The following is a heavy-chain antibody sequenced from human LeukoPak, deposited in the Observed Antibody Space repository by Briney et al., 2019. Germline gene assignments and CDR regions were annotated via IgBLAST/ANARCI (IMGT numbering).Heavy chain of an antibody. CDR3: ARARPTDNYDYVWGSSMYYLDY. CDR1: GGSISSYY. J-gene: IGHJ4*02. Sequence: PSETLSLTCTVSGGSISSYYWSWIRQPAGKGLEWIGGIYTSGSTNYNPSLKSRVTMSVDTSKNQFSLRLSSVTAADTAVYYCARARPTDNYDYVWGSSMYYLDYWGQGTLVTVSS. V-gene: IGHV4-4*07. CDR2: IYTSGST. D-gene: IGHD3-16*01.